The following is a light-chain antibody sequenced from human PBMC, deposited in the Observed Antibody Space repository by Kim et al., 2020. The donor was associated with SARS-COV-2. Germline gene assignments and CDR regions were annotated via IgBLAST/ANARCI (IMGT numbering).Light chain of an antibody. CDR2: QDS. CDR1: KLGDKY. Sequence: VSVSPGQTASITCSGDKLGDKYACWYQQKPRQSPVLVIYQDSKRPSGIPERFSGSNSGNTATLTISGTQAMDEADYYCQAWDSSVVFGGGTQLTVL. J-gene: IGLJ2*01. V-gene: IGLV3-1*01. CDR3: QAWDSSVV.